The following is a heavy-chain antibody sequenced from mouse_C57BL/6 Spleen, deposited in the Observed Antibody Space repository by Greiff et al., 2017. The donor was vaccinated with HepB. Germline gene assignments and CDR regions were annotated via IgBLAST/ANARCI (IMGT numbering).Heavy chain of an antibody. V-gene: IGHV3-1*01. CDR3: ARGDYDGSWFAY. J-gene: IGHJ3*01. Sequence: ESGPGMVKPSQSLSLTCTVTGYSITSGYDWHWIRHFPGNKLEWMGYISYSGSTNYNPSLKSRISITHDTYKNHFFLKLNSVTSEDTATYYCARGDYDGSWFAYWGQGTLVTVSA. CDR1: GYSITSGYD. D-gene: IGHD1-2*01. CDR2: ISYSGST.